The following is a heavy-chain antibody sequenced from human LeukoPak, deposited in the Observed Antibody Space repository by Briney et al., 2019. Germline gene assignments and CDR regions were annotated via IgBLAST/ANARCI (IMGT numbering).Heavy chain of an antibody. J-gene: IGHJ4*02. CDR1: GASISSYY. D-gene: IGHD1-26*01. CDR2: IYYSGST. CDR3: ARVRPSGSYFDFDY. V-gene: IGHV4-59*01. Sequence: PSETLPLTCTVSGASISSYYWSWIRQPPGKGLEWIGYIYYSGSTNYNPSLKSRVTISVDTSKNQFSLKLSSVTAADTAVYYCARVRPSGSYFDFDYWGQGTLVTVAS.